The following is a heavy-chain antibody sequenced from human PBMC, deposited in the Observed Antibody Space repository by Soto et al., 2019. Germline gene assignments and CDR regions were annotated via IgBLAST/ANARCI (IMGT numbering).Heavy chain of an antibody. Sequence: QVQLQESGPGLVKPSETLSLTCSVSGASISSDWWSWIREPPGKGLEWIGYVHYTGITNYNPSLKSRVSISRDTSKNQVSLKLSSVTAADTAVYYCARERSHTPGGSAGMDVWGQGTTVIVSS. CDR2: VHYTGIT. D-gene: IGHD2-2*02. CDR3: ARERSHTPGGSAGMDV. CDR1: GASISSDW. V-gene: IGHV4-59*01. J-gene: IGHJ6*02.